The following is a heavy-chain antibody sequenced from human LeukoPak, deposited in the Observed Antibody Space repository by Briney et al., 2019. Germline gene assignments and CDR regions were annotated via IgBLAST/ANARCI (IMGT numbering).Heavy chain of an antibody. CDR2: IYTSGST. CDR1: GGSISSYY. V-gene: IGHV4-4*07. J-gene: IGHJ6*04. D-gene: IGHD2-2*01. CDR3: ARDQCTSTSCYALYGMDV. Sequence: SETLSLTCTVSGGSISSYYWSWIRQPAGKGLEWIGRIYTSGSTNYNPSLKSRVTMSVDTSKNQFSLKLSSVTAADTAVYYCARDQCTSTSCYALYGMDVWGKGTTVTVSS.